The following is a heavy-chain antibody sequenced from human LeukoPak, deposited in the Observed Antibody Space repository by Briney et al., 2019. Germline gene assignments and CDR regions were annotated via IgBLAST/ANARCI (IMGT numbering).Heavy chain of an antibody. CDR2: IYYTGST. J-gene: IGHJ4*02. CDR3: ARAPLRYFDWLSHFDY. D-gene: IGHD3-9*01. Sequence: PSETLSLTCTVSGGSISSYYWSWIRQPPGKGLEWIGYIYYTGSTDYIPSLKSRVTISVDTSKNQFSLKLRSVTAADTAVYYCARAPLRYFDWLSHFDYWGQGTLVTVSS. V-gene: IGHV4-59*01. CDR1: GGSISSYY.